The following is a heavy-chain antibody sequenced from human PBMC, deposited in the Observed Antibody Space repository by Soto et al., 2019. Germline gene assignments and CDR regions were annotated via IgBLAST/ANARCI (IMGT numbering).Heavy chain of an antibody. V-gene: IGHV3-30*18. CDR2: LSHDGGNK. D-gene: IGHD6-13*01. Sequence: GGSLRLSCAASGFTFSTYGMHWVRQAPGKGLEWVAVLSHDGGNKYYADSVKGRFTISRDNSKNRLYLQMNSLRVEDTAVNYCAKEIRQQKLVPIYAMDLWGQGTTVTVSS. CDR1: GFTFSTYG. CDR3: AKEIRQQKLVPIYAMDL. J-gene: IGHJ6*02.